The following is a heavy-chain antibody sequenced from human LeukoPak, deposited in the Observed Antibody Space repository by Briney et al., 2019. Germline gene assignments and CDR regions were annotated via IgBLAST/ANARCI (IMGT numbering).Heavy chain of an antibody. Sequence: GGSLRLPCAASGFTFSSYWMTWVRHVPGRGLEWVARIKQDGSEKYYVDSVKGRFTISRDNAKNSLYLHMNSLRAEDTAVYYCARDLGGYSYGSHFDYWGQGTLVTVSS. CDR1: GFTFSSYW. D-gene: IGHD5-18*01. CDR2: IKQDGSEK. V-gene: IGHV3-7*01. CDR3: ARDLGGYSYGSHFDY. J-gene: IGHJ4*02.